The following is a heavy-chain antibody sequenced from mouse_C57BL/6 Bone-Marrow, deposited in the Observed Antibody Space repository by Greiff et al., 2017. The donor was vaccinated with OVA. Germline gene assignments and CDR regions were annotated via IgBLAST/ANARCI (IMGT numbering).Heavy chain of an antibody. V-gene: IGHV1-72*01. J-gene: IGHJ3*01. CDR1: GYTFPSYW. CDR2: IDTNSGGT. Sequence: QVQLQQPGAELVKPGASVKLSCKASGYTFPSYWMHWVQQRPGRGLEWIGRIDTNSGGTKYTEKFKSKATLIVDKHTSTDFMQLSSLTSEDAAVDYGARPMGGSPFADWGQGTLVTVSA. D-gene: IGHD1-1*01. CDR3: ARPMGGSPFAD.